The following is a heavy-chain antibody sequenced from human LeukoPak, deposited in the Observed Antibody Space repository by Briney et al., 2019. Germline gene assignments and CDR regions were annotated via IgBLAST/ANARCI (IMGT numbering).Heavy chain of an antibody. CDR3: ARVPYYDVLENYYYYMDV. CDR2: IYRHGGT. D-gene: IGHD3-3*01. J-gene: IGHJ6*03. Sequence: GGSLRLSCAASGFTVSTNYVSWVRQAPGKGLEWVSVIYRHGGTAYADSVQGRFSISRDNSKNTVDLQMNSLRAEDTAVNYCARVPYYDVLENYYYYMDVWGKGTTVTVSS. V-gene: IGHV3-66*01. CDR1: GFTVSTNY.